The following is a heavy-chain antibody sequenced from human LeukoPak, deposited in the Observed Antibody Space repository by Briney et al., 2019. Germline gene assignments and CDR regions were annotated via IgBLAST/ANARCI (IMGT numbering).Heavy chain of an antibody. Sequence: SETLSLTCTVSGYSISSGYYWGWIRQPPGKGLEWIGSIYHSGSTYYNPSLKSRVTISVDTSKNQFSLKLSSVTAADTAVYYCARRRVAGRLAYFDYWGQGTLVTVSS. D-gene: IGHD6-19*01. CDR3: ARRRVAGRLAYFDY. J-gene: IGHJ4*02. CDR2: IYHSGST. CDR1: GYSISSGYY. V-gene: IGHV4-38-2*02.